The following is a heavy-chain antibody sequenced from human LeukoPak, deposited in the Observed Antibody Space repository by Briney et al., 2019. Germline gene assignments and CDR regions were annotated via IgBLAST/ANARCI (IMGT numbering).Heavy chain of an antibody. V-gene: IGHV1-46*01. CDR1: EYTFTDYY. Sequence: GASVKVSCKTSEYTFTDYYIHWVRQAPGQGLEWMGIINPSGGATSYAQKFQGRVTLTRDTSTNTVYMELSSLRYEDTAVYFCARATLSDYYFNYWGRGTLVTVSS. J-gene: IGHJ4*02. CDR2: INPSGGAT. CDR3: ARATLSDYYFNY.